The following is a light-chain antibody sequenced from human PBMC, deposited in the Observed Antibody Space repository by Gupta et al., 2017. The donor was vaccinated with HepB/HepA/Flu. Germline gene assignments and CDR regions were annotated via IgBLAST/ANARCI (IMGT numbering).Light chain of an antibody. CDR3: QQYGNSPGT. CDR2: AAS. J-gene: IGKJ1*01. Sequence: EIVLTQSPGTLSLSPVERATLSCRASQSVSSNYVAWYQQKPGQAPRLVIYAASSRATGIPDRFSGSGSGTHFTLTISRLETEDFAVYYCQQYGNSPGTFGQGTKVEVK. V-gene: IGKV3-20*01. CDR1: QSVSSNY.